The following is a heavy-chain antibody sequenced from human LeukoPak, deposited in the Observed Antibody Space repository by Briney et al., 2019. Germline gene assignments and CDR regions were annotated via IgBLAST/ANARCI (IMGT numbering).Heavy chain of an antibody. V-gene: IGHV4-4*02. D-gene: IGHD6-19*01. CDR3: ARGALSVVAGAYYYNGMDV. CDR1: GDSISTSNW. CDR2: IYHLGST. J-gene: IGHJ6*02. Sequence: SGTLSLTCAVSGDSISTSNWWTWVRQPPGKELEWIEEIYHLGSTNYNPSLKSRVTISVDKSNNHFSLRLDSVTAADTAVYYCARGALSVVAGAYYYNGMDVWGQGTTVAVS.